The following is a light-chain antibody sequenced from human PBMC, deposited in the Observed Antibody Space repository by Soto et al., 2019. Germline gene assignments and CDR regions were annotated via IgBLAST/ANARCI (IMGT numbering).Light chain of an antibody. CDR2: GAS. CDR3: QQDGSSPPVT. J-gene: IGKJ5*01. CDR1: QSVSSSY. Sequence: EIVLTQSPGTLSLSPGERATLSCRASQSVSSSYLAWYQQKPGQAPRLRIYGASGRATGIPDRFSGRGSGTDFTLTISRLEPEDFAVYYCQQDGSSPPVTFGQGTRLEIK. V-gene: IGKV3-20*01.